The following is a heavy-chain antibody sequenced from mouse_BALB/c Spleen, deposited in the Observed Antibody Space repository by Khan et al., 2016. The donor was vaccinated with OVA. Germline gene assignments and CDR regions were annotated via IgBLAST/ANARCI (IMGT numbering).Heavy chain of an antibody. CDR2: ISTYYGHA. Sequence: QVQLQQSGAELVRPGVSVKISCKGSGYTFTDFTMHWVRQSHAMSLEWIGVISTYYGHATYNQEFKDKATLTVDKYSSTAYMELARLTSEDSAIYYCTRGGGVTRFAYWGQGTLVTVSA. V-gene: IGHV1S137*01. CDR3: TRGGGVTRFAY. D-gene: IGHD2-1*01. CDR1: GYTFTDFT. J-gene: IGHJ3*01.